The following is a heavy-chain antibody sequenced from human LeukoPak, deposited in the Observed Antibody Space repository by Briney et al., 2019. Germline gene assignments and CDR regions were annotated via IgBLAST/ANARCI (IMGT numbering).Heavy chain of an antibody. Sequence: PSETLSLTCAVSGYSISSGYYWGWVRQPPGKGLEWTGSIYHSGSTYYNPSLKSRVTISVDTSKNRFSLKLSSVTAADTAVYYCARQRSGWSFDYWGQGTLVTVSS. CDR3: ARQRSGWSFDY. CDR1: GYSISSGYY. J-gene: IGHJ4*02. D-gene: IGHD6-19*01. CDR2: IYHSGST. V-gene: IGHV4-38-2*01.